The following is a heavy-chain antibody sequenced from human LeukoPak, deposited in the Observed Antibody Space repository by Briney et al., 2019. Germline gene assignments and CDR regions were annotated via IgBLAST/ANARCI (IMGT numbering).Heavy chain of an antibody. CDR2: IYHSGST. CDR3: ARVRYGFVWFDP. J-gene: IGHJ5*02. D-gene: IGHD4-17*01. CDR1: GGSISSGGYS. Sequence: PSETLSLTCAVSGGSISSGGYSWSWIRQPPGKGLEWIGYIYHSGSTYYNPSLKSRVTISVDRSKNQFSLKLSSVTAAHTAVYYCARVRYGFVWFDPWGQGTLVTVSS. V-gene: IGHV4-30-2*01.